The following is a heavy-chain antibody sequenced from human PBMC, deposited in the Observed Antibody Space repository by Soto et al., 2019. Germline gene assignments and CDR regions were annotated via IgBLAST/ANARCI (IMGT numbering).Heavy chain of an antibody. CDR1: GFTFSSYW. J-gene: IGHJ6*03. D-gene: IGHD3-16*01. CDR2: INSDGSST. V-gene: IGHV3-74*01. Sequence: GGSLRLSCAASGFTFSSYWMHWVRQAPGKGLVWVSRINSDGSSTSYADSVKGRFTISRDNAKNTLYLQMNSLRAEDTAVYYVYVSGYYYMDVWGKGTTVTVSS. CDR3: YVSGYYYMDV.